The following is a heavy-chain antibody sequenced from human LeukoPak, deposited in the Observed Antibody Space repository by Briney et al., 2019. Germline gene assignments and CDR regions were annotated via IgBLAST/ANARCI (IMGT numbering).Heavy chain of an antibody. V-gene: IGHV4-30-2*01. CDR1: GGSISSGGYY. CDR2: IYHSGST. D-gene: IGHD4-17*01. CDR3: ASSTTGGVYSWFDP. Sequence: PSQTLSLTCTVSGGSISSGGYYWNWIRQPPGKGLEWIGYIYHSGSTYYNPSLKSRATISVDRSKNQFSLILSSVTAADTAVYYCASSTTGGVYSWFDPWGQGTLVTVSS. J-gene: IGHJ5*02.